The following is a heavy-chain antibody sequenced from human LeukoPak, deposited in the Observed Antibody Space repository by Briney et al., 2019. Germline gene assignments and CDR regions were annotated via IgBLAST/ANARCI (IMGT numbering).Heavy chain of an antibody. V-gene: IGHV4-39*07. CDR2: IYYSGST. D-gene: IGHD1-26*01. Sequence: PSETLSLTCTVSGGSISSSSYYWGWIRQPPGKGLEWIGSIYYSGSTYYNPSLKSRVTISVDTSKNQFSLKLSSVTAADTAVYYCARLAYSGSYNYYYYMDVWGKGTTVTVSS. CDR3: ARLAYSGSYNYYYYMDV. J-gene: IGHJ6*03. CDR1: GGSISSSSYY.